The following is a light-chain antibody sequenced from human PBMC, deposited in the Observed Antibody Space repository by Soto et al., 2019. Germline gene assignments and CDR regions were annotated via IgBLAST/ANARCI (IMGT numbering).Light chain of an antibody. Sequence: QALRTQPPSSSGSPGQSVTISCTGTRSDVGRYNYVSWYQLHPGKVPKLLIYEVTKRPSGIPDRFSGSKSGNTASLTVSGLQAEDEADYYCSSFVGSNIFVFGSGTKVTVL. CDR3: SSFVGSNIFV. V-gene: IGLV2-8*01. CDR1: RSDVGRYNY. J-gene: IGLJ1*01. CDR2: EVT.